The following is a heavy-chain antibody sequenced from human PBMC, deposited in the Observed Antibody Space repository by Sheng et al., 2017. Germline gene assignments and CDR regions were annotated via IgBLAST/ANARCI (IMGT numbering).Heavy chain of an antibody. Sequence: EVQLVESGGGLVQPGRSLRLSCAASGFTFDDYAMHWVRQAPGKGLEWVSGISWNSGSIGYADSVKGRFTISRDNAKNSLYLQMNSLRAEDMALYYCAKAAGFPYYFDYWGQGTLVTVSS. V-gene: IGHV3-9*03. J-gene: IGHJ4*02. CDR3: AKAAGFPYYFDY. CDR2: ISWNSGSI. CDR1: GFTFDDYA. D-gene: IGHD6-13*01.